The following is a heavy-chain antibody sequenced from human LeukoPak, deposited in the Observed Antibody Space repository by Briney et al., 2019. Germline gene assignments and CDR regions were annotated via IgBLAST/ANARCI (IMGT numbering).Heavy chain of an antibody. V-gene: IGHV3-7*01. CDR3: ARSPYTSGWYGVGY. CDR1: GFTFSSNW. CDR2: IKQDGSEK. Sequence: GGSLRLSCVASGFTFSSNWMSWVRQAPGKGLEWVANIKQDGSEKYYVDSVKGRFTISRDNAKKSLYLQMNRLRAEDTAVYYCARSPYTSGWYGVGYWGQGTLVTVSS. J-gene: IGHJ4*02. D-gene: IGHD6-19*01.